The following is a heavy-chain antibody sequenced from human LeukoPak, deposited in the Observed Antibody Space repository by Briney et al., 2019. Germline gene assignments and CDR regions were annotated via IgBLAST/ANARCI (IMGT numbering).Heavy chain of an antibody. Sequence: GRSLRLSCAASGFTFTDYGMHWVRQPPGKGLEGVALIWYDGSGKYYADSVKGRFTISRDNSKNTLYLQMNSLRAEDTAVYYCARDWCGGGSCYYFDHWGQGTLVTVSS. J-gene: IGHJ4*02. CDR2: IWYDGSGK. V-gene: IGHV3-33*01. CDR3: ARDWCGGGSCYYFDH. D-gene: IGHD2-15*01. CDR1: GFTFTDYG.